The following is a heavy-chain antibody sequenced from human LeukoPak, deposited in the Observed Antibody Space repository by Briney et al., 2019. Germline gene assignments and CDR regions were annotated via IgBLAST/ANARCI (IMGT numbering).Heavy chain of an antibody. D-gene: IGHD5-24*01. CDR3: ARVLEEMATPEYYFDY. CDR1: GGSISSSSYY. V-gene: IGHV4-39*02. J-gene: IGHJ4*02. CDR2: IYYSGST. Sequence: SETLSLTCTVSGGSISSSSYYWGWIRQPPGKGLEWIGSIYYSGSTYYNPSLKSRVTISVDTSKSQFSLKLSSVTAADTAVYYCARVLEEMATPEYYFDYWGQGTLVTVSS.